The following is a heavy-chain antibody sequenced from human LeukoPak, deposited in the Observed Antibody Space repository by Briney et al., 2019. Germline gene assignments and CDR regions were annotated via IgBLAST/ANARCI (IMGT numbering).Heavy chain of an antibody. J-gene: IGHJ6*02. CDR2: INPNSGGT. V-gene: IGHV1-2*04. CDR3: ARAGAPYYYYGMDV. Sequence: ASVKVSCKASGYTFTSYAMNWVRQAPGQGLEWMGWINPNSGGTNYAQKFQGWVTMTRDTSISTAYMELSRLRSDDTAVYYCARAGAPYYYYGMDVWGQGTTVTVSS. CDR1: GYTFTSYA.